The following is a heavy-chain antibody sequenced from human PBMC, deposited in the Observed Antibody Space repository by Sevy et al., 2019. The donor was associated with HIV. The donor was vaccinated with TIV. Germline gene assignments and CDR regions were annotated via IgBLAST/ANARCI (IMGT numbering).Heavy chain of an antibody. J-gene: IGHJ5*02. CDR3: ARGEYFGELGNWFDP. D-gene: IGHD3-10*01. V-gene: IGHV3-11*01. Sequence: GGSLRLSCAASGFTFSDYYMSWIRQAPGKGLEWVSYISVSATFIHYADSLQGRFTISRDNAKNSLYLQMNSLRAEDTAVYYCARGEYFGELGNWFDPWGQGTLVTVSS. CDR2: ISVSATFI. CDR1: GFTFSDYY.